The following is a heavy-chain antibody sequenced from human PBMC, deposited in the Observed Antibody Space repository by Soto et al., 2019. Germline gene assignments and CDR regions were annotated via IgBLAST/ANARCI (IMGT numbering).Heavy chain of an antibody. J-gene: IGHJ4*02. CDR1: GGTFSSYA. V-gene: IGHV1-69*06. D-gene: IGHD4-17*01. CDR2: IIPIFGTA. CDR3: ARGCIAVTTHLCY. Sequence: SVKVSCKASGGTFSSYAISWVRQAPGQGLEWMGGIIPIFGTANYAQKFQGRVTITADKSTSTAYMELSSLRSEDTAVYYCARGCIAVTTHLCYWRQGTLVTVSS.